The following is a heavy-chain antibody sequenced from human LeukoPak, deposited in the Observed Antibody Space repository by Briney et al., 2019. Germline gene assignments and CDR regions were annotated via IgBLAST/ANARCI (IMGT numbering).Heavy chain of an antibody. Sequence: GGSLRLSCAASGFTFSSYGMPWVRQAPGKGLEWVAVISYDGSNKYYADSVKGRFTISRDNSKNTLYLQMNSLRAEDTAVYYCAKDRVGATSGEPDYWGQGTLVTVSS. CDR3: AKDRVGATSGEPDY. J-gene: IGHJ4*02. CDR1: GFTFSSYG. D-gene: IGHD1-26*01. V-gene: IGHV3-30*18. CDR2: ISYDGSNK.